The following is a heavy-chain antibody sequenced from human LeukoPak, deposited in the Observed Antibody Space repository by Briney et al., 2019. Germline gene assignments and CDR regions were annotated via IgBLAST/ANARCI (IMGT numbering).Heavy chain of an antibody. Sequence: PSETLSLTCTVSGGSISSYYWSWIRQPPGKGLEWIGYIYYSGSTNYNPSLKSRVTISVDTSKNQFSLKLSSVTAADTAVYYCARSTSGTSGYWGQGTLVTVSS. V-gene: IGHV4-59*01. CDR2: IYYSGST. D-gene: IGHD1-1*01. CDR3: ARSTSGTSGY. J-gene: IGHJ4*02. CDR1: GGSISSYY.